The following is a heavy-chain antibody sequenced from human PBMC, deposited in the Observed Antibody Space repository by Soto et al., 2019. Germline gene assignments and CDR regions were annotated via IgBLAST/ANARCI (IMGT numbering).Heavy chain of an antibody. CDR3: ARDRETDSWPSGAFDP. J-gene: IGHJ5*02. CDR2: IYYSGST. CDR1: GGSISSGGYY. Sequence: SETLSLTCTVSGGSISSGGYYWSWIRQHPGKGLEWIGYIYYSGSTYYNPSLKSRVTISVDTSKNQFSLKLSSVTAADTAVYYCARDRETDSWPSGAFDPWGQGTLVTGSS. D-gene: IGHD3-16*01. V-gene: IGHV4-31*03.